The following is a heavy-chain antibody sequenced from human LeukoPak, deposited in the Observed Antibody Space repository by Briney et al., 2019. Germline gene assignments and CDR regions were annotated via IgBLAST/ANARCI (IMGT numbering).Heavy chain of an antibody. V-gene: IGHV4-59*01. CDR2: IYYSGCT. CDR3: AREGASSSFDY. CDR1: GGSISSYY. D-gene: IGHD6-13*01. Sequence: SETLSLTCTVSGGSISSYYWSWIRQPPGKGLEWIGYIYYSGCTNYNPSLKSRVTISVDTSKNQFSLKLSSVTAADTAVYYCAREGASSSFDYWGQGTLVTVSS. J-gene: IGHJ4*02.